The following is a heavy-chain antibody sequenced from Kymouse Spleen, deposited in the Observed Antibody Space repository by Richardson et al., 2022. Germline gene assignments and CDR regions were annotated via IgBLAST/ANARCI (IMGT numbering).Heavy chain of an antibody. CDR2: IYYSGST. J-gene: IGHJ4*02. CDR3: ARLGYSSGWYFDY. CDR1: GGSISSSSYY. D-gene: IGHD6-19*01. V-gene: IGHV4-39*01. Sequence: QLQLQESGPGLVKPSETLSLTCTVSGGSISSSSYYWGWIRQPPGKGLEWIGSIYYSGSTYYNPSLKSRVTISVDTSKNQFSLKLSSVTAADTAVYYCARLGYSSGWYFDYWGQGTLVTVSS.